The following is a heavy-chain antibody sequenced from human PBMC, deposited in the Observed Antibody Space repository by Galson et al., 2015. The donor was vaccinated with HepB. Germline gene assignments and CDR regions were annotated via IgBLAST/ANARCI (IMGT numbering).Heavy chain of an antibody. V-gene: IGHV3-73*01. D-gene: IGHD3-16*02. CDR1: GFTFSGSA. CDR2: IRSKANSYAT. J-gene: IGHJ4*02. Sequence: SLRLSCAASGFTFSGSAMHWVRQASGKGLEWVGRIRSKANSYATAYAASVKGRFTISRDDSKNTAYLQMNSLKTEDTAVYYCTRQRDDYVWGSYRLFDYWGQGTLVTVSS. CDR3: TRQRDDYVWGSYRLFDY.